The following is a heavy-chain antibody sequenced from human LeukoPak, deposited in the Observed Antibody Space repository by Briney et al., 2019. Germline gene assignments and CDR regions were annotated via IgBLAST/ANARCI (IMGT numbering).Heavy chain of an antibody. Sequence: EPSETLSLTCTVSGGSISSSSYYWGWIRQPPGKGLEWIGSIYYSGSTYYNPSLKSRVTISVDTSKNQFSLKLSSVTAADTAVYYCASQDSGYSYAERNFDYWGQGTLVTVSS. CDR2: IYYSGST. CDR3: ASQDSGYSYAERNFDY. V-gene: IGHV4-39*01. CDR1: GGSISSSSYY. J-gene: IGHJ4*02. D-gene: IGHD5-18*01.